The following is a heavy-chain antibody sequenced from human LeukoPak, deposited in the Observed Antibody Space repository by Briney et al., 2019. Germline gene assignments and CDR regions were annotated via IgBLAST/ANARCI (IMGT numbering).Heavy chain of an antibody. J-gene: IGHJ3*01. CDR1: GYTFTAYF. CDR3: VRGPNHGAFDV. CDR2: INPNNGAT. V-gene: IGHV1-2*02. Sequence: ASVKVSCKASGYTFTAYFIHWVRRAPGQGLEWVGWINPNNGATAYAQKFHNSVTMTRDTSISTVYMELSTLRSDDSAVYYCVRGPNHGAFDVWGQGTVVTVS.